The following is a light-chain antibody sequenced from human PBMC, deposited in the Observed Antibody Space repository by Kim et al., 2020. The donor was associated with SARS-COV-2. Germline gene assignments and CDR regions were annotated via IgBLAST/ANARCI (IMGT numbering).Light chain of an antibody. V-gene: IGKV3-15*01. CDR1: QSVNSN. CDR2: AAS. CDR3: QQYTNSPSWT. J-gene: IGKJ1*01. Sequence: VPPGERAPLAGRASQSVNSNLAWYQQKPGQAPRLLIYAASTRATTIPARFSGSGSGTEFTLTISSLQSEDFAVYYCQQYTNSPSWTFGQGTKLEI.